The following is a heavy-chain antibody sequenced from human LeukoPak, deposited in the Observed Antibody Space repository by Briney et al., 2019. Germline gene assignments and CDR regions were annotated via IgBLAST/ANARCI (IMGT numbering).Heavy chain of an antibody. D-gene: IGHD3-10*01. CDR1: GFTFSSYW. CDR2: IKQDGSEK. J-gene: IGHJ4*02. CDR3: ARDGPSSLWFGELLSADY. Sequence: GGSLRLSCAASGFTFSSYWMSWVRQAPGKGLGWVANIKQDGSEKYYVDSAKGRFTISRDNAKNSLYLQMNSLRAEDTAVYYCARDGPSSLWFGELLSADYWGQGTLVTVSS. V-gene: IGHV3-7*01.